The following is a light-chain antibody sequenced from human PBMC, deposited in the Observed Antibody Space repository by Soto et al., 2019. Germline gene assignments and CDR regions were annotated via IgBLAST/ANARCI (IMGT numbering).Light chain of an antibody. CDR2: DAS. CDR1: QDITYH. CDR3: QKYDGVPQ. J-gene: IGKJ3*01. Sequence: DIQMTQSPSSLSASVGDTVTITCQASQDITYHLNWYQQKPGKAPNLLIYDASHLETGVPSRFSGSGSGTYFTLTVSSPQPEDIGTFYCQKYDGVPQFGPGTKVDL. V-gene: IGKV1-33*01.